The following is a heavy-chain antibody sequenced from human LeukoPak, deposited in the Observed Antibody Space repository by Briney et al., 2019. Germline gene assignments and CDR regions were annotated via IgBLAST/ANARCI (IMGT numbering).Heavy chain of an antibody. Sequence: SETLSLTCTVSGGSISSGDYYWSWIRQPPGKGLEWIGYIYYSGSTYYNPSLKSRVTISVDTSKNQFSLKLSSVTAADTAVYYCARSSGTGTFSYWGQGTLVTVSS. D-gene: IGHD6-25*01. CDR1: GGSISSGDYY. CDR3: ARSSGTGTFSY. V-gene: IGHV4-30-4*01. J-gene: IGHJ4*02. CDR2: IYYSGST.